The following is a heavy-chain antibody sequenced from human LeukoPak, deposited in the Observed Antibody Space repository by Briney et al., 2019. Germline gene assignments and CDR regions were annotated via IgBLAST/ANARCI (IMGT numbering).Heavy chain of an antibody. V-gene: IGHV4-59*01. CDR3: AHSNGGGGYCINAFAV. Sequence: TSETLSLTCTVSGASTSAYYWSWIRQPPGKGLEWIGYTYSGGNANYNPSLKSRVTISIETSANQFSLRLTSVIAADTTVYFCAHSNGGGGYCINAFAVWGQGTLVTISS. CDR2: TYSGGNA. CDR1: GASTSAYY. J-gene: IGHJ3*01. D-gene: IGHD1-26*01.